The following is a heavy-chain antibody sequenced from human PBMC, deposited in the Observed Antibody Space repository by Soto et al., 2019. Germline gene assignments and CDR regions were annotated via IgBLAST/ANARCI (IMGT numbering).Heavy chain of an antibody. CDR3: AKGDSSMGYCSSTSCYGLAYYMDV. V-gene: IGHV3-30*18. J-gene: IGHJ6*03. Sequence: GGSLRLSCAASGFTFSSYGMHWVRQAPGKGLEWVAVISYDGSNKYYADSVKGRFTISRDNSKNTLYLQMNSLRAEDTAVYYCAKGDSSMGYCSSTSCYGLAYYMDVWGKGTTVTVSS. D-gene: IGHD2-2*01. CDR1: GFTFSSYG. CDR2: ISYDGSNK.